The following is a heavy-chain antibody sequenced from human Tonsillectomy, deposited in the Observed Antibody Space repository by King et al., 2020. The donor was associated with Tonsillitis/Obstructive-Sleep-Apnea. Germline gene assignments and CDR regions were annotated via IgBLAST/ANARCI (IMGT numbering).Heavy chain of an antibody. Sequence: VQLVESGGGLVQPGGSLRLSCEASGFTFSSYAMSWVRQAPGKGLEWVSGISGSGGSTYYADFVKGRFTISRDNSKNTLYLQTNSLRAEDTAVYYCAKSHRGVAGDFDYWGQGTLVTVSS. CDR3: AKSHRGVAGDFDY. V-gene: IGHV3-23*04. D-gene: IGHD6-19*01. CDR2: ISGSGGST. J-gene: IGHJ4*02. CDR1: GFTFSSYA.